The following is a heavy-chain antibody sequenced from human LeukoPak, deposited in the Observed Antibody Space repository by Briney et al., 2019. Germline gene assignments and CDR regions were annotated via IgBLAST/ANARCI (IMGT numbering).Heavy chain of an antibody. CDR1: GYSFSSYW. J-gene: IGHJ4*02. CDR2: INAADSDT. CDR3: ARLPCTGGSCSKTFDY. V-gene: IGHV5-51*01. D-gene: IGHD2-15*01. Sequence: GESLKISCKGSGYSFSSYWIGWVRQMPGKGLGWMGLINAADSDTRYSPSFQGQVLISVDKSISTAYLQWGNLKATDTALYYCARLPCTGGSCSKTFDYWGQGTLVTVYS.